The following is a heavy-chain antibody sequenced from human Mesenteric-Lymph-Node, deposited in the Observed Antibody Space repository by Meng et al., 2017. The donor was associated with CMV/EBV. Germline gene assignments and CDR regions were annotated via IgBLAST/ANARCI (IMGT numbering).Heavy chain of an antibody. CDR1: GYTFTGYY. CDR2: INPNSGGT. D-gene: IGHD2-2*01. Sequence: ASVQVSCKASGYTFTGYYMHWVRQAPGQGLEWMGWINPNSGGTNYAQKFQGRVTMTRDTSISTAYMELSRLRSDDTAVYYCARDGGAYCSSTSCSSMDVWGQGTTVTVSS. V-gene: IGHV1-2*02. CDR3: ARDGGAYCSSTSCSSMDV. J-gene: IGHJ6*02.